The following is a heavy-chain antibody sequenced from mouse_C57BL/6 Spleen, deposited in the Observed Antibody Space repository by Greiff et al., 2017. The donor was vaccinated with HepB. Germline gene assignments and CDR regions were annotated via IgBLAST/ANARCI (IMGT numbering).Heavy chain of an antibody. J-gene: IGHJ1*03. CDR2: IRLKSDNYAT. V-gene: IGHV6-3*01. D-gene: IGHD4-1*01. CDR3: TGTGNWYFDV. CDR1: GFTFSNYW. Sequence: EVQLQESGGGLVQPGGSMKLSCVASGFTFSNYWMNWVRQSPEKGLEWVAQIRLKSDNYATHYAESVKGRFTISRDDSKSSVYLQMNNLRAEDTGIYYCTGTGNWYFDVWGTGTTVTVSS.